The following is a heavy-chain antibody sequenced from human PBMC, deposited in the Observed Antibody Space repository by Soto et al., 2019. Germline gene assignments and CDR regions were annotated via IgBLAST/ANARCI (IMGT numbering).Heavy chain of an antibody. CDR3: ARGRGLLWFGEFRKGMDV. Sequence: QLQLQESGSGLVKPSQTLSLTCAVSGGSISSGGYSWSWIRQPPGKVLEWIGYIYHSGSTYYNPSLKSRVTISVDRSKNQFSLKLSSVTAADTAVYYCARGRGLLWFGEFRKGMDVWGQGTTVTVSS. CDR2: IYHSGST. CDR1: GGSISSGGYS. D-gene: IGHD3-10*01. V-gene: IGHV4-30-2*01. J-gene: IGHJ6*02.